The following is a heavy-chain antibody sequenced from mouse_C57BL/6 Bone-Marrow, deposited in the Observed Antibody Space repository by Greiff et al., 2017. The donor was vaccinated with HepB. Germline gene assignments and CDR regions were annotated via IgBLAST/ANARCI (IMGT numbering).Heavy chain of an antibody. J-gene: IGHJ3*01. Sequence: QVHVKQSGPGLVQPSQSLSITCTVSGFSLTSYGVHWVRQSPGKGLEWLGVIWSGGSTDYNAAFISRLSISKDNSKSQVFFKMNSLQADDTAIYYCARGIYYDYDGFAYWGQGTLVTVSA. CDR1: GFSLTSYG. D-gene: IGHD2-4*01. V-gene: IGHV2-2*01. CDR3: ARGIYYDYDGFAY. CDR2: IWSGGST.